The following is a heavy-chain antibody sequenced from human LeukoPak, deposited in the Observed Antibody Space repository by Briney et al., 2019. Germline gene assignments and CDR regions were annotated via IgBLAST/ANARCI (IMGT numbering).Heavy chain of an antibody. D-gene: IGHD5-24*01. Sequence: GGSLRLSCAASGFTFSSYEMNWVRQAPGKGLEWVSAISGSGGSTYYADSVKGRFTISRDNSKNTLYLQMNSLRAEDTAVYYCAKERWLQPNFDYWGQGTLVTVSS. J-gene: IGHJ4*02. CDR2: ISGSGGST. CDR3: AKERWLQPNFDY. V-gene: IGHV3-23*01. CDR1: GFTFSSYE.